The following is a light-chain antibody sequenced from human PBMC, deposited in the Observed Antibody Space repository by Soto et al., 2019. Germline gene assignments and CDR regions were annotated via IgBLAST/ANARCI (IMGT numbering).Light chain of an antibody. V-gene: IGLV2-14*01. J-gene: IGLJ2*01. CDR1: SSDVGGYNY. CDR2: DVS. Sequence: QSALTQPASVSGSPGQSITISCTGTSSDVGGYNYVSWYQQHPGKAPKLMIYDVSNRPSGVSNRCSGSKSGNTASLTISGLQAEDEADYYCSSYTSSRTSVVFGGGTKLTVL. CDR3: SSYTSSRTSVV.